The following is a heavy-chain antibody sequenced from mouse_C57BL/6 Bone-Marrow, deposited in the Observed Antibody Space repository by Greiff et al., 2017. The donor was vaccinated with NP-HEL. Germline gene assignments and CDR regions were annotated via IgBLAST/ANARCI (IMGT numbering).Heavy chain of an antibody. J-gene: IGHJ3*01. Sequence: QVQLQQPGAELVMPGASVKLSCKASGYTFTSYWMHWVKQRPGQGLEWIGEIDPSDSYTNYNQKFKGKSTLTVDKSSSTAYMQLSSLTSEDSAVYYCARGGTGTSGFAYWGQGTLVTVSA. CDR1: GYTFTSYW. D-gene: IGHD4-1*01. CDR2: IDPSDSYT. V-gene: IGHV1-69*01. CDR3: ARGGTGTSGFAY.